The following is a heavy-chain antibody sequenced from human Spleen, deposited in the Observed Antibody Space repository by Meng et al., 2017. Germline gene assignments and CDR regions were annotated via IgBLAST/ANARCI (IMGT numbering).Heavy chain of an antibody. V-gene: IGHV3-7*01. CDR1: GFTVGTYW. CDR3: ARDLFDSGGYYYWFDP. J-gene: IGHJ5*02. Sequence: GGSLRLSCAASGFTVGTYWMSWVRQAPGKGLEWVANIRQDESDRVYVDSVKGRFTISRDNAKNSLYLQMNSLRAEDTAVYYCARDLFDSGGYYYWFDPWGQGTLVTVSS. D-gene: IGHD3-22*01. CDR2: IRQDESDR.